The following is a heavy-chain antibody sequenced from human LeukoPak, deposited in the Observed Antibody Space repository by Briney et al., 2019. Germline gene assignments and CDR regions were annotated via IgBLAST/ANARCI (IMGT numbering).Heavy chain of an antibody. V-gene: IGHV3-30*01. CDR3: ARVSVGSTTWFDP. J-gene: IGHJ5*02. Sequence: GGSLRLSCAASGFTFSSHAMHWVRQAPGKGLEWVAVISYDGSNKYYADSVKGRFTISRDNSKNTLCLQMNSLRAEDTAVYYCARVSVGSTTWFDPWGQGTLVTVSS. CDR2: ISYDGSNK. CDR1: GFTFSSHA. D-gene: IGHD1-26*01.